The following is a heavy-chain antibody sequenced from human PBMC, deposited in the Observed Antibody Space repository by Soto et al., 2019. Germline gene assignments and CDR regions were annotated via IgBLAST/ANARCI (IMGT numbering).Heavy chain of an antibody. CDR1: GFTFSSYS. J-gene: IGHJ6*03. D-gene: IGHD6-13*01. CDR2: ISSSSSYI. Sequence: EVQLVESGGGLVKPGGSLRLSCAASGFTFSSYSMNWVRQAPGKGLEWVSSISSSSSYIYYADSVKGRFTISRDNANNSLYLQMNSLRAEDTAVYYCARVRGGGPSIAAAGSYYYYMDVWGKGTTVTVSS. CDR3: ARVRGGGPSIAAAGSYYYYMDV. V-gene: IGHV3-21*01.